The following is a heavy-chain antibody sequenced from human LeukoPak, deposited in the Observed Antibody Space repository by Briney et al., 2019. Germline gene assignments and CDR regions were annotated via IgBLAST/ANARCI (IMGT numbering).Heavy chain of an antibody. CDR3: ASRAVAHSPVYLDH. Sequence: PGGSLRLSCAASGFTFSSYAMSWVRQAPGKGLEWVANIKQDGSEKYYVDSVKGRFTISRDNAKNSLYLQMNSLRAEDTAVYYCASRAVAHSPVYLDHWGQGTLVTVSS. CDR1: GFTFSSYA. V-gene: IGHV3-7*05. D-gene: IGHD6-19*01. CDR2: IKQDGSEK. J-gene: IGHJ4*02.